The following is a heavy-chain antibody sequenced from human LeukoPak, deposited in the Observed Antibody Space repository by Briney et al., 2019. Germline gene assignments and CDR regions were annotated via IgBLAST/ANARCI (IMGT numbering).Heavy chain of an antibody. V-gene: IGHV3-48*02. CDR3: ARERRGYCSSTSCLNWFDP. Sequence: GSLRLSCAASGFTFSSYSMNWVRQAPGKGLEWVSYISSSSSTIYYADSVKGRFTISRDNAKNSLYLQMNSLRDEDTAVYYCARERRGYCSSTSCLNWFDPWGQGTLVTVSS. CDR2: ISSSSSTI. CDR1: GFTFSSYS. D-gene: IGHD2-2*01. J-gene: IGHJ5*02.